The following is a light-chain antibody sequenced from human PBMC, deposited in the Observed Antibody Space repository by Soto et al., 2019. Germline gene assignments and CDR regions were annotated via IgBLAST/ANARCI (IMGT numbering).Light chain of an antibody. V-gene: IGKV1-5*03. CDR2: KAS. J-gene: IGKJ1*01. CDR1: QSISSW. Sequence: DIQMTQSLSTLSASVADRVTITCRASQSISSWLAWYQQKSGKAPKLLIYKASSLQSGVPSRFSGSGSGTEFTLTISSLQPDDFATYYCQQYHGFPWTFGQGTKVEIK. CDR3: QQYHGFPWT.